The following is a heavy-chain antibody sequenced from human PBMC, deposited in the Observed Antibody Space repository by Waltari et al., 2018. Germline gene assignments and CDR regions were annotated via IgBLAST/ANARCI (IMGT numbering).Heavy chain of an antibody. Sequence: QVQLQESGPGLVKPSETLSLTCTVSGGSISSYYWSWIRQPPGKGLEWIGYIYYSGSTNCNPSLKSRVTISVDTSKNQFSLKLSSVTAADTAVYYCALGMDVWGQGTTVTVSS. CDR1: GGSISSYY. CDR2: IYYSGST. CDR3: ALGMDV. J-gene: IGHJ6*02. V-gene: IGHV4-59*08.